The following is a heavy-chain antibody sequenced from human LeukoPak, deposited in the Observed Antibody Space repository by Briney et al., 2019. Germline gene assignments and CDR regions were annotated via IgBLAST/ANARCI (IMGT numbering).Heavy chain of an antibody. J-gene: IGHJ6*02. V-gene: IGHV3-23*01. CDR2: LSTTGEDT. CDR1: GFTFSSYV. Sequence: GGSLRLSCAASGFTFSSYVMTWVRQAPGKGLEWVSGLSTTGEDTYYAGSVKGRFTVSRDNSRKTLHLQTNSLRAEDTAVYYCAKVGGDHSYYGMDVWGQGTTVTVSS. D-gene: IGHD2-21*02. CDR3: AKVGGDHSYYGMDV.